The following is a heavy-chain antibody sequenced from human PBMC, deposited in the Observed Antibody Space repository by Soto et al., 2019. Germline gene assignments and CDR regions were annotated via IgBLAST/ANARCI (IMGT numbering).Heavy chain of an antibody. J-gene: IGHJ6*02. CDR1: GYSFTRYG. CDR2: ISGYNGKT. V-gene: IGHV1-18*01. CDR3: AREGDRPYYYYGMDV. D-gene: IGHD3-16*01. Sequence: QVQLVQSGNEVKKPGASVNVSCKASGYSFTRYGISWVRQAPGQGLEWMGWISGYNGKTKYAQKLQGRVSMTTDTSTSTAYIGLRSLGSDDTAVYYCAREGDRPYYYYGMDVWGQGTTVTGSS.